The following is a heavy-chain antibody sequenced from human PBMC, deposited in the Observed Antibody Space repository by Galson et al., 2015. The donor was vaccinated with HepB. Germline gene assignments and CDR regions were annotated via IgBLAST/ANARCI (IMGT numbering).Heavy chain of an antibody. Sequence: SLRLSCAPSGFTFSNYAMNWVRQAPGRGLEWVSSISAGGGKTYHADSVKGRFTISRDNSKNTLYLQMNSLRVEDTAVYYCAKDRRQWLVRDAFDIWGQGTMVTVSS. D-gene: IGHD6-19*01. CDR2: ISAGGGKT. V-gene: IGHV3-23*01. J-gene: IGHJ3*02. CDR3: AKDRRQWLVRDAFDI. CDR1: GFTFSNYA.